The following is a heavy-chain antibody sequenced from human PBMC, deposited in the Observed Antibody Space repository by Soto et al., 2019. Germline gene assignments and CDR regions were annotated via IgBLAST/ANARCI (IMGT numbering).Heavy chain of an antibody. CDR2: IYYSGST. CDR1: GGSISSYY. Sequence: QVQLQESGPGLVKPSETLSLTCTVSGGSISSYYWSXXXXXXXXXLXWIGYIYYSGSTNYNPSLKSRVTISVDTSXXXXXXXXXXXXXXXXXXXXXXXXXXXXXXXXNWFDPWGQGTLVTVSS. CDR3: XXXXXXXXXXXNWFDP. J-gene: IGHJ5*02. V-gene: IGHV4-59*01.